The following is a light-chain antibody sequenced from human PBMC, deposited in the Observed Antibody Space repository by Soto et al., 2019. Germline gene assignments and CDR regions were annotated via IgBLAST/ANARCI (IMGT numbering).Light chain of an antibody. V-gene: IGKV1-5*03. CDR1: QTISSW. CDR3: QHYNSYSEA. J-gene: IGKJ1*01. Sequence: DIQMTQSPSTLSGSVGDRVTITCRASQTISSWLAWYQQKPGKAPKLLIYKASTLKSGVPSRFSGSGSGTEFTLTISSLQPDDFATYYCQHYNSYSEAFDQGTKVGLK. CDR2: KAS.